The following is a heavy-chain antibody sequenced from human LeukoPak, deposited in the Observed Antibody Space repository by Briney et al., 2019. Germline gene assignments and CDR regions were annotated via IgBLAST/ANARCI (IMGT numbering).Heavy chain of an antibody. V-gene: IGHV3-74*01. Sequence: QPGGSLRLSCAASGFTFNNYWMHWVRQAPGKGPVWIAHINGDGSVTGYADSVKGRFTISRDNAKNSLYLQMNSLRAEDTAVYYCARGYYGDPSQVYYFDYWGQGTLVTVSS. CDR2: INGDGSVT. CDR3: ARGYYGDPSQVYYFDY. D-gene: IGHD4-17*01. J-gene: IGHJ4*02. CDR1: GFTFNNYW.